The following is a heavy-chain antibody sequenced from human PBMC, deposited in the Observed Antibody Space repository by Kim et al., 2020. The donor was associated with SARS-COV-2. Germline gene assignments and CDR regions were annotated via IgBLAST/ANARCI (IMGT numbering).Heavy chain of an antibody. CDR2: INQSGST. J-gene: IGHJ4*02. D-gene: IGHD5-12*01. V-gene: IGHV4-34*01. CDR3: ARDEGLRERRTDY. CDR1: NGSFRAYY. Sequence: SETLSLTCAVYNGSFRAYYWGWIRQPPGKGLEWIGEINQSGSTNYNPSLKSRVTISVDTSKNQFSLKLTSVTAADTAVYYCARDEGLRERRTDYWGQGTLVTVSS.